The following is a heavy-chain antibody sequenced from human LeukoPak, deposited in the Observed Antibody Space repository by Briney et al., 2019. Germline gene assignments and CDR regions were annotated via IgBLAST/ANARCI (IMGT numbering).Heavy chain of an antibody. CDR3: AGAQPSQQPPVD. CDR2: IYYSGST. J-gene: IGHJ4*02. CDR1: GGSISSYY. D-gene: IGHD6-13*01. Sequence: SETLSLTCIVSGGSISSYYWSWIRQPPGKGLEWIGYIYYSGSTNYTPSLKSRVTISVDTSKNQFPLKLSSVTAADTAVYYCAGAQPSQQPPVDWGQGTLVTVSS. V-gene: IGHV4-59*08.